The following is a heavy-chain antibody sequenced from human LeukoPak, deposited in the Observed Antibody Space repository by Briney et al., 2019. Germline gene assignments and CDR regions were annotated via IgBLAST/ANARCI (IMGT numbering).Heavy chain of an antibody. J-gene: IGHJ2*01. CDR2: INPISGGT. D-gene: IGHD5-12*01. CDR3: VRESPRGGYAVYCYFDL. CDR1: RYTFTGSY. Sequence: AAVQVSCKACRYTFTGSYMLWVRQAPRQGREWMGWINPISGGTHYAQKFQGRVNMTKDTSISTAYMELSTLRSDDTAVYYRVRESPRGGYAVYCYFDLWGRGTLVTVSS. V-gene: IGHV1-2*02.